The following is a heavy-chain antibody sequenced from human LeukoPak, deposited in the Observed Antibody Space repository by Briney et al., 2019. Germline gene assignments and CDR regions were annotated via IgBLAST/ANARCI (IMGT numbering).Heavy chain of an antibody. Sequence: GGYLRLSCAASGFTFSSYSMTWVRQAPGKGLEWVSSMSSGSRYIYYADSVRGRFTISRDNAKNSLYLLMNSLRVEDTAVYYCARDRPTGASRLFVVQWGQGTLVTVSS. V-gene: IGHV3-21*01. D-gene: IGHD3-3*01. CDR2: MSSGSRYI. CDR1: GFTFSSYS. CDR3: ARDRPTGASRLFVVQ. J-gene: IGHJ4*02.